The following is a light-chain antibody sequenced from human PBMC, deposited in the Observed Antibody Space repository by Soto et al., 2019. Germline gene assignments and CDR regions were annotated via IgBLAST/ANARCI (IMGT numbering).Light chain of an antibody. V-gene: IGKV3-20*01. J-gene: IGKJ5*01. CDR1: QRFTTRY. CDR3: QQYGSSPPIT. Sequence: EIVLTQSPGTLSLSPGERATLSCRASQRFTTRYLAWYQQKPGQAPRLLIHGASSRATGIPDRFSGSGSGTDFTLTISSLEPEDFAEYYCQQYGSSPPITFGQGTRLESK. CDR2: GAS.